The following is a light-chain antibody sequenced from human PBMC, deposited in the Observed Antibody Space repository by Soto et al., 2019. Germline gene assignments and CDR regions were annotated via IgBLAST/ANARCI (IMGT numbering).Light chain of an antibody. CDR3: QQCNTYPIT. Sequence: AIPLTQSPSYLSASVGDRVTITCRASQDIRGALAWYQQKPGKPPKLLIFDVSSLQSGVPSSFSGSGSGTDFTLTISSLQPEDFATYYCQQCNTYPITFGQGTRLEIK. J-gene: IGKJ5*01. V-gene: IGKV1-13*02. CDR2: DVS. CDR1: QDIRGA.